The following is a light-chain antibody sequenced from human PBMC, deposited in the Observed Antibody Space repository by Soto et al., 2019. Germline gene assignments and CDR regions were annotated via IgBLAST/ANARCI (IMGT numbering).Light chain of an antibody. CDR1: NLGDRY. CDR3: QAWDTSAGL. CDR2: EDS. Sequence: SYELTQPPSVSVSPGQTATITCSGDNLGDRYACWYQQKPGQSPVLVIYEDSKRPAGTPERFSASRSGNTATLTISGTQTMDAADYYCQAWDTSAGLFGAGTKLTVL. V-gene: IGLV3-1*01. J-gene: IGLJ1*01.